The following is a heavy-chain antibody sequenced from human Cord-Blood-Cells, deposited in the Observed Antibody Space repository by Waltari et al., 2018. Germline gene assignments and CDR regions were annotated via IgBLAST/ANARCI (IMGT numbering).Heavy chain of an antibody. CDR3: ARDADFYAFDI. CDR2: IYYSGST. J-gene: IGHJ3*02. Sequence: QVQLQESGPGLVKPSETLSLTCTVSGGSISSHYWRWIRQPPGKGLEWIGYIYYSGSTNYNPSLKSRVTISVDPSKNQFSLKLSSVTAADTAVYYCARDADFYAFDIWGQGTMVTVSS. V-gene: IGHV4-59*11. CDR1: GGSISSHY. D-gene: IGHD3-3*01.